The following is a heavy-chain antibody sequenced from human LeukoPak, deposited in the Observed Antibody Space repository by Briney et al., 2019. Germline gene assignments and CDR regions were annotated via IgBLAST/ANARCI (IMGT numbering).Heavy chain of an antibody. J-gene: IGHJ4*02. CDR2: IYYSGRT. Sequence: SETLSLTCTVSGGSISSSIYYWGWIRQPPGKGLEWIGSIYYSGRTYYNPSLKSRVTISVDTSKNQFSLKLTSVTAADTAVYYCDIAAAGFDYWGQGTLVTVSS. D-gene: IGHD6-13*01. V-gene: IGHV4-39*01. CDR3: DIAAAGFDY. CDR1: GGSISSSIYY.